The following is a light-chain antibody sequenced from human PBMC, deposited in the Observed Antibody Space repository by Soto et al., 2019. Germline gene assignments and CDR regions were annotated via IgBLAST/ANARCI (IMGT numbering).Light chain of an antibody. Sequence: EIVMTQSPATLSVSPGERATLSCRASQSVSSNLAWYQQKPGQAPRLLIYGASTRATGIPARFSGSGSGTEFTLTISSMQSEDFAVDYCQQYNNWRPAFGQGTKLEIK. CDR1: QSVSSN. J-gene: IGKJ2*01. V-gene: IGKV3-15*01. CDR2: GAS. CDR3: QQYNNWRPA.